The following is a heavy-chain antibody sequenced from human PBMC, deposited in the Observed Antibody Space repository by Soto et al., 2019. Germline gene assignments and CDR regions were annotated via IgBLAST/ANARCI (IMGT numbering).Heavy chain of an antibody. D-gene: IGHD2-21*02. CDR3: ARDPSAPQNCAGDCYSDY. CDR2: IIPIFGTA. J-gene: IGHJ4*02. CDR1: GGTFSSYA. V-gene: IGHV1-69*13. Sequence: SVKVSCKASGGTFSSYAISWVRRAPGQGLEWMGGIIPIFGTANYAQKFQGRVTITADESTSTAYMELSSLRSVDTAVYYCARDPSAPQNCAGDCYSDYCRQGTLVTASS.